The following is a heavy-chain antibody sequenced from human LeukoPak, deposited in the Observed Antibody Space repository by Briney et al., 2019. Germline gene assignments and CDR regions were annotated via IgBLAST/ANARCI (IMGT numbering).Heavy chain of an antibody. V-gene: IGHV3-23*01. D-gene: IGHD1-26*01. CDR3: ARHGSWNFDY. Sequence: PGGSLRLSCAASGFTFSSYAMSWVRQAPGKGLEWVSAISGSGGSTYYADSVKGRFTISRDNSKNTLYLQMNSLRAEDTALYYCARHGSWNFDYWGQGTLVTVSS. CDR2: ISGSGGST. CDR1: GFTFSSYA. J-gene: IGHJ4*02.